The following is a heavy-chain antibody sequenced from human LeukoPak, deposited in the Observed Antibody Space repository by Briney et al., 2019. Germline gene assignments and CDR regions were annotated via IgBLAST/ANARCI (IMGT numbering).Heavy chain of an antibody. CDR2: ISSSGSTM. V-gene: IGHV3-48*03. J-gene: IGHJ4*02. CDR3: ARDRGNIHSSGWYDY. CDR1: GFTFSSYE. D-gene: IGHD6-19*01. Sequence: QLWGALRLSCAASGFTFSSYEMNWVRQAPGKGLEWVSYISSSGSTMYYADSVKGRFTISRDNAKNSLYLQMNSLRAEDTAVYYCARDRGNIHSSGWYDYWGQGTLVTVSS.